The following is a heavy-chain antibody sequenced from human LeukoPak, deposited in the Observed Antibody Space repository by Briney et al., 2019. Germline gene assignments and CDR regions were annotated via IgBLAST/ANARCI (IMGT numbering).Heavy chain of an antibody. V-gene: IGHV3-23*01. J-gene: IGHJ4*02. Sequence: PGGSLRLSCAASGFTFDDYGMSWVRQAPGKGLEWVSGISGSGGSTYYADSVKGRFTISRDNSKNTLYLQMNSLRAEDTAVYYCAKRGSYYGGALGYWGQGTLVTVSS. D-gene: IGHD1-26*01. CDR3: AKRGSYYGGALGY. CDR1: GFTFDDYG. CDR2: ISGSGGST.